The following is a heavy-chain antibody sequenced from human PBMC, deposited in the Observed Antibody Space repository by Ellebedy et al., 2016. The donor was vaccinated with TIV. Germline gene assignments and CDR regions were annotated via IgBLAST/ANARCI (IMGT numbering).Heavy chain of an antibody. J-gene: IGHJ5*02. CDR3: ARDAGDILTGYYRPLGWFDP. CDR2: IIPIFGTA. Sequence: AASVKVSCKASGGTFGSYAISWVRQAPGQGLEWMGGIIPIFGTANYAQKFQGRVTITADESTSTAYMELSSLRSEDTAVYYCARDAGDILTGYYRPLGWFDPWGQGTLVTVSS. V-gene: IGHV1-69*13. D-gene: IGHD3-9*01. CDR1: GGTFGSYA.